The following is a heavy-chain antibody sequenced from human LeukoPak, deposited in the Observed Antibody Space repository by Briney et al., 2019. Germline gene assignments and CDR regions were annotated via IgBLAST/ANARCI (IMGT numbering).Heavy chain of an antibody. CDR1: RFTFSSYG. CDR2: IQYDGSNE. V-gene: IGHV3-30*02. Sequence: GGSLRLSCAASRFTFSSYGMHWVRQAPGKGLEWVAYIQYDGSNEQYADSVKGRFSISRDSSKNILYLQMNSLRAEDTAVYYCARGDGYYYSWYFDLWGRGTLVTVSS. CDR3: ARGDGYYYSWYFDL. D-gene: IGHD3-22*01. J-gene: IGHJ2*01.